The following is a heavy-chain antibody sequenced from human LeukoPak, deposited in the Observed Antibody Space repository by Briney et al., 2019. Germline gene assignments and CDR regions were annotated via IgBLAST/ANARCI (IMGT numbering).Heavy chain of an antibody. Sequence: SETLSLTCTVSGGSISSYYWSWIRQPPGKGLEWIGYIYYSGSTNYNPSLKSRVTISVDTSKNQFSLKLSSVTAADTAVYYCARSPIAYCGGDCYLNWFDPWGQGTLVTVSS. CDR2: IYYSGST. D-gene: IGHD2-21*02. V-gene: IGHV4-59*01. CDR3: ARSPIAYCGGDCYLNWFDP. CDR1: GGSISSYY. J-gene: IGHJ5*02.